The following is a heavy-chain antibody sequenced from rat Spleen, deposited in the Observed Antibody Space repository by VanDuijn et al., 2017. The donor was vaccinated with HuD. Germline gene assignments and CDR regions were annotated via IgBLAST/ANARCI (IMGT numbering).Heavy chain of an antibody. J-gene: IGHJ4*01. CDR3: TTDRPGALMEV. CDR2: ISYDGLNT. D-gene: IGHD5-1*01. Sequence: EVQVLESGGGLVQPGNSLKLSCAASGFTFSDYYMAWVRQAPAKELEWVATISYDGLNTYYRDSVKGRFTISRDNAKSTLYLQMDSLRSEDTATYYCTTDRPGALMEVWGQGASVTVSS. V-gene: IGHV5-20*01. CDR1: GFTFSDYY.